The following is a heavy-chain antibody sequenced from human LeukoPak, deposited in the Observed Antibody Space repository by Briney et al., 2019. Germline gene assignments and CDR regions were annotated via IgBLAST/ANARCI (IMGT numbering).Heavy chain of an antibody. CDR1: GFTFTNCA. V-gene: IGHV3-23*01. CDR2: ISGSGTRT. Sequence: GGSLRLSCAASGFTFTNCAMSWVRQAPGEGLEWVSAISGSGTRTYYADSVKGRFTTSRDNSKNTLYLQMNSLRAEDRAVYYCAREQTSSGFFDYWGQGTLVTVSS. J-gene: IGHJ4*02. D-gene: IGHD2-2*01. CDR3: AREQTSSGFFDY.